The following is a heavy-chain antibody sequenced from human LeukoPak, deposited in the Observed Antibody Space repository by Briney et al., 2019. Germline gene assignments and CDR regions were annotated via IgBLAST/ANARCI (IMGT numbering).Heavy chain of an antibody. V-gene: IGHV3-74*01. Sequence: GGSLRLSCAASGFTFTSYWMHWVRQAPGKGLVWVSRVNSDGSSTTYADSVKGRFTISRDNAKNTLYLQMNSLRAEDTAVYYYARGCYYGMDVWGQGTTVTVSS. J-gene: IGHJ6*02. CDR1: GFTFTSYW. CDR3: ARGCYYGMDV. CDR2: VNSDGSST.